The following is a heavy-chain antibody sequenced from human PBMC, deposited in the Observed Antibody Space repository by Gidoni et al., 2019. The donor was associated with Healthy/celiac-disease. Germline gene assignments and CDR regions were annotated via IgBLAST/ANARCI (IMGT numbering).Heavy chain of an antibody. CDR1: GFPLRSYG. CDR3: AKDRASGSYYWYYGMDV. D-gene: IGHD1-26*01. Sequence: QVQLVESGGGVVQPGRSLRLSCAASGFPLRSYGMHWVRQAPGKGLEWVAVISYDGSNKYYADSVKGRFTISRDNSKNTLYLQMNSLRAEDTAVYYCAKDRASGSYYWYYGMDVWGQGTTVTVSS. CDR2: ISYDGSNK. J-gene: IGHJ6*02. V-gene: IGHV3-30*18.